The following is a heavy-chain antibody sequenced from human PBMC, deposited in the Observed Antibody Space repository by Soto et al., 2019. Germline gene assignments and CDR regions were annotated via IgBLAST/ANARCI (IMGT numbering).Heavy chain of an antibody. Sequence: GGSLRLSCAASGFTFSSYSMNWVRQAPGKGLEWVSSISSSSSYIYYADSVKGRFTISRDNAKNSLYLQMNSLRAEDTAVYYCARDLVMGSYGQHYFDYWGQGTLVTVSS. D-gene: IGHD2-8*02. CDR2: ISSSSSYI. J-gene: IGHJ4*02. CDR3: ARDLVMGSYGQHYFDY. V-gene: IGHV3-21*01. CDR1: GFTFSSYS.